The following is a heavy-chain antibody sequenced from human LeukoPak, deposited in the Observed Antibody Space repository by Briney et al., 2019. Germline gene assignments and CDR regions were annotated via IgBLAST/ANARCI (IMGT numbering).Heavy chain of an antibody. CDR2: ICANDGST. CDR3: AKGLGGSCYSALDY. CDR1: GFIFSSYA. Sequence: GGSLRLSCAASGFIFSSYAMSWVRQAPGKGLEWVSAICANDGSTYYADSVKGRFTISRDNSKNTLYLQMNSLRAEDTALYYCAKGLGGSCYSALDYRGQGTLVTVSS. D-gene: IGHD2-15*01. V-gene: IGHV3-23*01. J-gene: IGHJ4*02.